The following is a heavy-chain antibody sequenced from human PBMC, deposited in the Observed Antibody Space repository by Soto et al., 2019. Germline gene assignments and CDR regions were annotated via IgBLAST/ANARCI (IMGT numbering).Heavy chain of an antibody. Sequence: WAGQALGKGLEWVANIKYDGSEKYYVDSVRGRFTISRDNAKNSLYLQMNSLRVEDTAGEYFAFFFFQAEDGIRDL. J-gene: IGHJ2*01. D-gene: IGHD2-21*01. CDR3: AFFFFQAEDGIRDL. V-gene: IGHV3-7*02. CDR2: IKYDGSEK.